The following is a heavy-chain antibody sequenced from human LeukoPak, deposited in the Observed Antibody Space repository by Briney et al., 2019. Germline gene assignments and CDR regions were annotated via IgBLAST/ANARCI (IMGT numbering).Heavy chain of an antibody. CDR2: IKLDGSEK. V-gene: IGHV3-7*03. J-gene: IGHJ4*02. CDR3: ARDQYDTWSRRGNFDS. CDR1: GFTVSSNY. Sequence: GGSLRLSCAASGFTVSSNYMSWVRQAPGKGLEWVANIKLDGSEKNYVDSVKGRFTISRDNTKNSLYLQMNSLRAEDTAVFYCARDQYDTWSRRGNFDSWGQGTLVIVSS. D-gene: IGHD3-3*01.